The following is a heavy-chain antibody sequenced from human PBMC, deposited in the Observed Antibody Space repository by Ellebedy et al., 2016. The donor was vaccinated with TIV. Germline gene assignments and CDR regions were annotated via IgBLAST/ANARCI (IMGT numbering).Heavy chain of an antibody. J-gene: IGHJ5*02. CDR3: ARYDSSGYLLDP. CDR2: ISSSSSFI. V-gene: IGHV3-21*01. Sequence: GESLKISXAASGFTFSSFGMNWVRQAPGKGLEWVSSISSSSSFIYYADSVKGRFTISRDNAKNSLYLQMNSLRAEDTAVYYCARYDSSGYLLDPWGQGTRVTVSS. D-gene: IGHD3-22*01. CDR1: GFTFSSFG.